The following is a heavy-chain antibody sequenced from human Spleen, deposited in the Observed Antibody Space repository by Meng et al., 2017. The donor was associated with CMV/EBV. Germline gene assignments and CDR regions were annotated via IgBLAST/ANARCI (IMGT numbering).Heavy chain of an antibody. CDR1: GGSISSTTFY. V-gene: IGHV4-39*01. J-gene: IGHJ5*02. D-gene: IGHD5-18*01. CDR2: ISYSGST. Sequence: GGSISSTTFYWGWIRQPPGKGLEWIGSISYSGSTYYNPSLKSRVTISVDTSNNQFSLKLSSVTAADTAVYYCARHRGGYSYGFGLDPWGQGTLVTVSS. CDR3: ARHRGGYSYGFGLDP.